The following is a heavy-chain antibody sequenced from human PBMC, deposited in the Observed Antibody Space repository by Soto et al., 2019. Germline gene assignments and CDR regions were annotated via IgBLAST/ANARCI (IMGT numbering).Heavy chain of an antibody. D-gene: IGHD5-18*01. V-gene: IGHV1-69*08. CDR2: IIPILGIA. Sequence: QVQLVQSGAEVKKPGSSVKVSCKASGGTFSSYTISWVRQAPGQGLEWMGRIIPILGIANYAQKFQGRVTITADKATSTAYMELSSLRSEDTAVYYCAREVFRGYSYGLDYWGQGTLVTVSS. CDR1: GGTFSSYT. CDR3: AREVFRGYSYGLDY. J-gene: IGHJ4*02.